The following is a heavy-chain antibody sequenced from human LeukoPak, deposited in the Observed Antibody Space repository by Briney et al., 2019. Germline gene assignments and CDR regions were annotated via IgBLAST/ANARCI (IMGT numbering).Heavy chain of an antibody. Sequence: SVKVSCKASGGTFSSYTISWVRQAPGQGLEWMGRIIPILGIANYAQKLQGRVTITADKSTSTAYMELSSLRSEDTAVYYCARDGNSSGWYADYWGQGTLVTVSS. V-gene: IGHV1-69*04. J-gene: IGHJ4*02. CDR2: IIPILGIA. CDR3: ARDGNSSGWYADY. D-gene: IGHD6-19*01. CDR1: GGTFSSYT.